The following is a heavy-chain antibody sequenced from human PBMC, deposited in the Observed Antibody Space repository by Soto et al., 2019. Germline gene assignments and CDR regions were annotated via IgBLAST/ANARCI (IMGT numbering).Heavy chain of an antibody. CDR2: INHSGST. J-gene: IGHJ6*02. D-gene: IGHD2-2*01. CDR3: ARHPGYCSGSSCYGYYTMDV. V-gene: IGHV4-34*01. CDR1: GGSFSGYY. Sequence: PSETLSLTCAVYGGSFSGYYWSWIRQPPGKGLDWIGEINHSGSTNYNPSLKSRVTISVDTSKNQFSLELSSVTAADTAVYSCARHPGYCSGSSCYGYYTMDVWGQGTTVTVSS.